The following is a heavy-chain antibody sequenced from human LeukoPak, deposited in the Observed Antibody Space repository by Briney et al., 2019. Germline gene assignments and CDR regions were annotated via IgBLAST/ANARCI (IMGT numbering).Heavy chain of an antibody. CDR2: LYHGGST. CDR1: GVIVRSNY. J-gene: IGHJ4*02. D-gene: IGHD3-22*01. Sequence: GGSLRLSCVGSGVIVRSNYMTWVRQAPGKGLEWVSILYHGGSTYYADSVKGRFTISRDNSKNTLYLQMNSLRVEDTAVYYCASKDPYDSSGYLLEYWGQGTLVTVSS. V-gene: IGHV3-66*01. CDR3: ASKDPYDSSGYLLEY.